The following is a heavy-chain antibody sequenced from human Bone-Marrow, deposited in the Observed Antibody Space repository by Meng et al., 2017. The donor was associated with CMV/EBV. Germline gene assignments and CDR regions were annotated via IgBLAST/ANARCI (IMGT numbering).Heavy chain of an antibody. J-gene: IGHJ3*02. CDR2: ISSSGSTI. V-gene: IGHV3-11*01. D-gene: IGHD2-2*01. Sequence: GGSLRLSCAASGFTFSDYYMSWIRQAPGKGLEWVSYISSSGSTIYYADSVKGRFTISRDNAKNSLYLQMNSLRAEDTAVYYCARSRSSTSCYAAFDIWGQGTMVTVSS. CDR3: ARSRSSTSCYAAFDI. CDR1: GFTFSDYY.